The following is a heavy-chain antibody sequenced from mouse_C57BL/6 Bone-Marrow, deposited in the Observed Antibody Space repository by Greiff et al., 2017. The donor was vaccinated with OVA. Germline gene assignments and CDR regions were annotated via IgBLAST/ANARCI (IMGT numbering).Heavy chain of an antibody. J-gene: IGHJ3*01. V-gene: IGHV1-50*01. Sequence: VKLQQPGAELVKPGASVKLSCKASGYTFTSYWMQWVKQRPGQGLEWIGEIDPSDSYTNYNQKFKGKATLTVDTSSSTAYMQLNSLTSKDSAVYYCASAVFAYWGQGTLVTVAA. CDR2: IDPSDSYT. CDR1: GYTFTSYW. CDR3: ASAVFAY.